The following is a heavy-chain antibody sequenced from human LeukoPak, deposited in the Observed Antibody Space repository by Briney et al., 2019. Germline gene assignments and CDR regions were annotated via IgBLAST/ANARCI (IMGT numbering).Heavy chain of an antibody. Sequence: SETLSLTCAVYGGSFSGYYWSWIRQPPGKGLEWIGEINHSGSTNYNPSLKSRVTISVDTSKNQFSLKLSSVTAADTAVYYCARDPRRYSSGWYGRFSFDYWGQGTLVTVSS. CDR1: GGSFSGYY. CDR2: INHSGST. V-gene: IGHV4-34*01. J-gene: IGHJ4*02. CDR3: ARDPRRYSSGWYGRFSFDY. D-gene: IGHD6-19*01.